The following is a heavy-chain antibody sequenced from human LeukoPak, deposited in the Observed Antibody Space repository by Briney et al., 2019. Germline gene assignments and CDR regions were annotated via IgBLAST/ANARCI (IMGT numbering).Heavy chain of an antibody. CDR1: GYTFTSYG. J-gene: IGHJ6*03. D-gene: IGHD3-3*01. CDR3: ARLRFLEWLATYYMDV. V-gene: IGHV1-18*01. Sequence: ASVKVSCKASGYTFTSYGISWVRQAPGQGLEWMGWISAYNGNTNYAQKLQGRVTMTTDTSTSTAYMELRSLRSDDTAVYYCARLRFLEWLATYYMDVWGKGTTVTVSS. CDR2: ISAYNGNT.